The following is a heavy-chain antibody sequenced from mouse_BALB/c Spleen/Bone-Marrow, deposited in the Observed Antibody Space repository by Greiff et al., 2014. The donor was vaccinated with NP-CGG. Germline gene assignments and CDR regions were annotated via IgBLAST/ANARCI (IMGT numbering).Heavy chain of an antibody. CDR2: ICPGDGDT. V-gene: IGHV1-80*01. CDR3: ARGRNWADY. CDR1: GYAFSGYW. Sequence: VQLQESGAELVRPGSSVKISCKASGYAFSGYWMNWVKQRPGQGLEWIGQICPGDGDTNYNGKFRGKATLTADKSSSTAYMQLSSLTSEGSAVYFCARGRNWADYWGQGTTLTVSS. D-gene: IGHD4-1*01. J-gene: IGHJ2*01.